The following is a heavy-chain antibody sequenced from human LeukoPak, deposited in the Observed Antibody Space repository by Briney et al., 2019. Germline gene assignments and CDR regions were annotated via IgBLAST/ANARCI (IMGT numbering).Heavy chain of an antibody. Sequence: SSETLSLTCAVSGYSISSGYYWGWIRQPPGEGLEWIGSIYHSGSTYYNPSLKSRVTISVDTSKNQFSLKLSSVTAADTAVYYCARFVVPVIRHYFDYWGQGTLVPVSS. CDR1: GYSISSGYY. J-gene: IGHJ4*02. CDR3: ARFVVPVIRHYFDY. D-gene: IGHD2-2*01. V-gene: IGHV4-38-2*01. CDR2: IYHSGST.